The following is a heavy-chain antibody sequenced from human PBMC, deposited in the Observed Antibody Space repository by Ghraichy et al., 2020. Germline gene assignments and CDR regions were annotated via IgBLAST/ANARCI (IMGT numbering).Heavy chain of an antibody. CDR2: LNNDGSST. Sequence: GGSLRLSCEASGITFSSYWMHWVRQAPGKGLVWVSRLNNDGSSTSYADSVKGRFTISRDNAKNTLYLQMNSLRAEDTAVYYCAAWSGYDYYYYYMDVWGKGPRSPSP. J-gene: IGHJ6*03. CDR1: GITFSSYW. V-gene: IGHV3-74*01. CDR3: AAWSGYDYYYYYMDV. D-gene: IGHD3-3*01.